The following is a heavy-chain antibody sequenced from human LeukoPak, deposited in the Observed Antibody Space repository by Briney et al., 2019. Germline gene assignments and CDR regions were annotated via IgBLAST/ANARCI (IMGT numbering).Heavy chain of an antibody. CDR1: GFTFSSYS. V-gene: IGHV3-21*01. CDR2: ISSSSSYI. CDR3: ARYGSGSYIWFDP. D-gene: IGHD3-10*01. J-gene: IGHJ5*02. Sequence: PGGSLRLSCAASGFTFSSYSMNWVRQAPGKGLEWVSSISSSSSYIYYADSVKGRFTISRDNAKNSLYLQMNSLRAEDTAVYYCARYGSGSYIWFDPWGQGTLVTVSS.